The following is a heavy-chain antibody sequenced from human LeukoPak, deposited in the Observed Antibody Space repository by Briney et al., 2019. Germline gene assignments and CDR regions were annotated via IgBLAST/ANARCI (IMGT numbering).Heavy chain of an antibody. J-gene: IGHJ3*02. D-gene: IGHD3/OR15-3a*01. CDR1: GGSISSYY. V-gene: IGHV4-59*01. CDR2: IYYSGST. CDR3: ARAGGLVQGAFDI. Sequence: SETLSLTCTVSGGSISSYYWSWIRQPPGKGLEWIRYIYYSGSTNYNPSLKSRVTISVDTSKNQFSLKLSSVTAADTAVYYCARAGGLVQGAFDIWGQGTMVTVSS.